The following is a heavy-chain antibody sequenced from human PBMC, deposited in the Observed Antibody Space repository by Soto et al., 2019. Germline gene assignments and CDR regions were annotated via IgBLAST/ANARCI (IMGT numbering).Heavy chain of an antibody. CDR1: GSSVTTTGVG. CDR3: AHRPFTFFYDTSGYLNWFDP. Sequence: QITLKESGPPVLKPTQTLTLTCTLSGSSVTTTGVGVGWIRQPPGKALQWLALISWDDDKRYNASLRNRLTIAKDTSKDQVVLTMTDVDPVDTATYYCAHRPFTFFYDTSGYLNWFDPWGQGVLVTVSS. CDR2: ISWDDDK. D-gene: IGHD3-22*01. V-gene: IGHV2-5*02. J-gene: IGHJ5*02.